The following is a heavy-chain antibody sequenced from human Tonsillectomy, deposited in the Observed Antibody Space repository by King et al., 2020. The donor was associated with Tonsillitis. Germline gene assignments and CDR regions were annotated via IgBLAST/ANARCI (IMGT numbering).Heavy chain of an antibody. Sequence: VQLVESGGGLVQPGGSLRLSCAASGFTFSSYWMHWVRQAPGKGLVWVSRINSDGSNTTYADSVKGRFTISRDNAKNTLHLQMNSLRAEDTAVYYCTRGLVYYYDTSGCNWFDPWGQGTLVTVS. CDR3: TRGLVYYYDTSGCNWFDP. J-gene: IGHJ5*02. V-gene: IGHV3-74*01. CDR2: INSDGSNT. CDR1: GFTFSSYW. D-gene: IGHD3-22*01.